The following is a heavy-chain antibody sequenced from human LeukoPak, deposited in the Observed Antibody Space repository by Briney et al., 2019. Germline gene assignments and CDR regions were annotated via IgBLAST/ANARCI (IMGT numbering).Heavy chain of an antibody. D-gene: IGHD5-18*01. J-gene: IGHJ1*01. CDR3: ARTKGYSYGYSYFQH. CDR1: GGSFRGYY. CDR2: INHSGST. V-gene: IGHV4-34*01. Sequence: SETLSLTCAVYGGSFRGYYWSWIRQPPGKGLEWIGEINHSGSTNYNPSLKSRVTISVDTSKNQFSLKLSSVTAADTAVYYCARTKGYSYGYSYFQHWGHGTLVTVSS.